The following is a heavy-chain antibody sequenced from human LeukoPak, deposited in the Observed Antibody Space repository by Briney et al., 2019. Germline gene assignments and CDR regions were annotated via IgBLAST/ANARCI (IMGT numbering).Heavy chain of an antibody. D-gene: IGHD3-3*01. CDR2: VNTSGII. V-gene: IGHV4-61*02. Sequence: PSETLSLTCTVSGGSITIGSDFWRWVRQPAGKGLEWIGRVNTSGIINYNPSLKSRVTISIDMSKNQFSLRLISVTAADTAVYYCAREWSYWGQGTLVTVSS. CDR3: AREWSY. CDR1: GGSITIGSDF. J-gene: IGHJ4*01.